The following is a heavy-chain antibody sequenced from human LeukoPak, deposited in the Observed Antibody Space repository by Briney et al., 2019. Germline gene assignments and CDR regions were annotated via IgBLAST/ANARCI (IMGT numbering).Heavy chain of an antibody. CDR1: GGSISSYY. CDR2: IYHSGST. CDR3: ARAPDIVATTLDY. J-gene: IGHJ4*02. V-gene: IGHV4-38-2*02. D-gene: IGHD5-12*01. Sequence: SETLSLTCTVSGGSISSYYWSWIRQPPGKGLEWIGSIYHSGSTYYNPSLKSRVTISVDTSKNQFSLKLSSVTAADTAVYYCARAPDIVATTLDYWGQGTLVTVSS.